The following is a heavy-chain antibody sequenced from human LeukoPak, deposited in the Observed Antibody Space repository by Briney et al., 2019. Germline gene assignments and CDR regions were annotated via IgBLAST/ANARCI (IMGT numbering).Heavy chain of an antibody. Sequence: PSETLSLTCAVSGYSISSGYYWGWIRPPPGKGLEWIGSIYHSGSTYYNPSLKSRVTISVDTSKNQFSLKLSSVTAADTAVYYCAGASYQLPVGNWFDPWGQGTLVTVSS. D-gene: IGHD2-2*01. CDR1: GYSISSGYY. J-gene: IGHJ5*02. CDR3: AGASYQLPVGNWFDP. V-gene: IGHV4-38-2*01. CDR2: IYHSGST.